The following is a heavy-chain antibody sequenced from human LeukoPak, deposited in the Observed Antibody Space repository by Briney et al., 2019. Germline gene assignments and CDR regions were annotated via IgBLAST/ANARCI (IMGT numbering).Heavy chain of an antibody. CDR3: AREVVIGHWDAFDI. Sequence: GGSLRLSCAASGFTFSSYSMNWVRQAPGKGLEWVSYISSSSSTIYYADSVKGRFTISRDNAKNSRYLQMNSLRAEDTAVYYCAREVVIGHWDAFDIWGQGTMVTVSS. J-gene: IGHJ3*02. V-gene: IGHV3-48*01. CDR1: GFTFSSYS. D-gene: IGHD2-21*01. CDR2: ISSSSSTI.